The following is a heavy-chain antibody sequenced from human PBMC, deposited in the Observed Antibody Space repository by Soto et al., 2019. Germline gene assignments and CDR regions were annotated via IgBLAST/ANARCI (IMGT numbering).Heavy chain of an antibody. CDR1: GFTFSSYA. CDR2: ISGSGGST. CDR3: ATDSHPRRYYDILTGCPMKINFAEYFQH. V-gene: IGHV3-23*01. J-gene: IGHJ1*01. Sequence: EVQLLESGGGLVQPGGSLRLSCAASGFTFSSYAMSWVRQAPGKGLEWVSAISGSGGSTYYADSVKGRFTISRDNSKNTLYLQMNSLRAEDTAVYYCATDSHPRRYYDILTGCPMKINFAEYFQHWGQGTLVTVSS. D-gene: IGHD3-9*01.